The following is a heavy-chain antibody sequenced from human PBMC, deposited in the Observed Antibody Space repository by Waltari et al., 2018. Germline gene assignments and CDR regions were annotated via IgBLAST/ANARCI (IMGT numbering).Heavy chain of an antibody. V-gene: IGHV3-7*01. CDR2: IKEDGSEK. Sequence: EVQLVESGGGLVQPGGSLRLSCATSGLPFTNYWMSWARQAPGKGLEWVANIKEDGSEKYYVDSVKGRFTISKDNAKNSVYLQMSSLRVEDTAVYYCVRAGWELDYWGQGNLVTVSS. CDR3: VRAGWELDY. CDR1: GLPFTNYW. D-gene: IGHD1-26*01. J-gene: IGHJ4*02.